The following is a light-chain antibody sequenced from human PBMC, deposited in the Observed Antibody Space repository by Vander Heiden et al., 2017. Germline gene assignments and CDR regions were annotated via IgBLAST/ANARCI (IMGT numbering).Light chain of an antibody. CDR3: QQRSDWPLT. J-gene: IGKJ4*01. CDR2: DAS. Sequence: EIVLTQSPVTLSLSPGERATLSCRASQSVSRFLAWYQQKPGQAPRLLIYDASSRATGIPGRFSGSGSGTDFTLTISGLEPEDFAVYYCQQRSDWPLTFGRGTKVEIK. V-gene: IGKV3-11*01. CDR1: QSVSRF.